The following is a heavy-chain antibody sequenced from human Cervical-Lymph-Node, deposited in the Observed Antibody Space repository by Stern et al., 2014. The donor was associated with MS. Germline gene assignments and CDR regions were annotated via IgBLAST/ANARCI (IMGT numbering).Heavy chain of an antibody. CDR3: ARIPYYYGSGRSYGMDV. V-gene: IGHV2-70*01. J-gene: IGHJ6*02. CDR1: GLSLSTSEKC. D-gene: IGHD3-10*01. CDR2: IDWDDEK. Sequence: ESGPGLGKPTQTLTLTCNFSGLSLSTSEKCVSWIRQPPGKALEWLAHIDWDDEKYYSTSLKTRLTISKDTSKNQVVLTMTNMDPVDTATYYCARIPYYYGSGRSYGMDVWGQGTTVTVSS.